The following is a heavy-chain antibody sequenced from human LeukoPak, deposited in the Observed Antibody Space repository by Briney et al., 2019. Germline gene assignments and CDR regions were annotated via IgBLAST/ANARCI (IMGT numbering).Heavy chain of an antibody. V-gene: IGHV3-30*18. CDR2: ISYDGSNK. Sequence: GRSLRLSCAASGYSFSSYGMQGVRQAPGKGLEWVAVISYDGSNKYYADSVKGRFTISRDNSKNTLYLQMNSLRAEDTAVYYCAKDGLLWFGRGYFDYWGQGTLVTVSS. CDR3: AKDGLLWFGRGYFDY. J-gene: IGHJ4*02. D-gene: IGHD3-10*01. CDR1: GYSFSSYG.